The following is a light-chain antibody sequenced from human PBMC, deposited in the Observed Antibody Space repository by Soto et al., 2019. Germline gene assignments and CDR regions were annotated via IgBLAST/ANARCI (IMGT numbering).Light chain of an antibody. V-gene: IGKV1-5*03. CDR3: QQYNSYSWT. CDR1: QSISSW. Sequence: DIQMTQSPSTLSASVGDIVIITCRASQSISSWLAWYQHKPGKAPKLLIYKASSLESGVPSRFSGSGSGTEFTLTISSLQPDDFAAYYCQQYNSYSWTFGQGTKVDIK. CDR2: KAS. J-gene: IGKJ1*01.